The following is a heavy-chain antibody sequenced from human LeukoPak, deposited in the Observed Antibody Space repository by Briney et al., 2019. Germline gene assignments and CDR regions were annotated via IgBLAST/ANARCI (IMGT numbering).Heavy chain of an antibody. J-gene: IGHJ4*02. V-gene: IGHV3-23*01. Sequence: GSLRLSCAASGFTFSNYAMSWVRQAPGKGLEWVSAISGSGGRTYYADSVKGRFTLSRDNSKNTLYLQMNSLRAEDTAVYYCAKEYYYGSGTYYNVDYWGQGTLVTVSS. CDR3: AKEYYYGSGTYYNVDY. CDR2: ISGSGGRT. D-gene: IGHD3-10*01. CDR1: GFTFSNYA.